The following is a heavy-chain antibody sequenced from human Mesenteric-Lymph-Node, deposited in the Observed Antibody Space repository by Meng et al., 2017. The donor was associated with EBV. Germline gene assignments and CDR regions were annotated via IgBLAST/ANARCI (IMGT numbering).Heavy chain of an antibody. CDR2: ISTSGDST. J-gene: IGHJ4*02. CDR1: GFTFSGYA. D-gene: IGHD2-21*02. V-gene: IGHV3-23*01. CDR3: AKDQCSGGCYFFDY. Sequence: DVQMLESGGGLLQTGGSLGLSCAASGFTFSGYAMSWVRQAPGKGLGWVSSISTSGDSTYYADSVKGRFTISRDNSKNTLYLQVNSLTAEDTAVYYCAKDQCSGGCYFFDYWGQGTLVTVSS.